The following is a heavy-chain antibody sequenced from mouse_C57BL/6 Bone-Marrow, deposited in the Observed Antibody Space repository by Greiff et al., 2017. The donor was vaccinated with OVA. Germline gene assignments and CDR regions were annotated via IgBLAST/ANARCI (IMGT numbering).Heavy chain of an antibody. V-gene: IGHV5-15*01. Sequence: EVQLVESGGGLVQPGGSLKLSCAASGFTFSDYGMAWVRQAPRKGPEWVAFISNLAYSIYYADTVTGRFTISRENAKNTLYLEMSSLRSEDTAMYYCARQLRLREYYYAMDYWGQGTSVTVSS. CDR3: ARQLRLREYYYAMDY. CDR1: GFTFSDYG. D-gene: IGHD3-2*02. CDR2: ISNLAYSI. J-gene: IGHJ4*01.